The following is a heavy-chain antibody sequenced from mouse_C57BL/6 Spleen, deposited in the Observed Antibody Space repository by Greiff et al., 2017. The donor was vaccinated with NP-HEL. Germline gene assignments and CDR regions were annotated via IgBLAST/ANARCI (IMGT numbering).Heavy chain of an antibody. Sequence: VQLQQSGAELVKPGASVKISCKASGYAFSSYWLNWVKQRPGKGLEWIGQIYPGDGDPTYNGKFKGKATLTADKSSSTAYMQLSSLTSEDSAVYFCARPYYGSSQAWFAYWGQGTLVTVSA. CDR3: ARPYYGSSQAWFAY. CDR2: IYPGDGDP. J-gene: IGHJ3*01. V-gene: IGHV1-80*01. CDR1: GYAFSSYW. D-gene: IGHD1-1*01.